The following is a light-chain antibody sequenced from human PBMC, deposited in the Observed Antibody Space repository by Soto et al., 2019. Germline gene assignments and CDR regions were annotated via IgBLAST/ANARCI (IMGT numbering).Light chain of an antibody. J-gene: IGKJ5*01. Sequence: EIVLTQSPATLSLSPGERATLSCRASQSVSSYLAWYQQKPGQAPRLLIYDASNRATGIPDRFSGSGSGTDFTLTISRLETEDFAVYYCQQYGSPLITFGQGTRLEIK. V-gene: IGKV3-20*01. CDR1: QSVSSY. CDR2: DAS. CDR3: QQYGSPLIT.